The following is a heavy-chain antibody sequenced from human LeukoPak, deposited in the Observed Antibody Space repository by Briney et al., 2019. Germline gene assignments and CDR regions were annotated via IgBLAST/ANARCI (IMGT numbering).Heavy chain of an antibody. Sequence: PSETLSLTCTASGHSISSYYWSCIRQPPGKALKPIGYIYYSGSTNYNPSLKSRVTISVDTSKNQFSLKLSSVTAADKAVYYCARDASRGMATSEGVEYWGQGTLVTVSS. D-gene: IGHD5-24*01. CDR2: IYYSGST. V-gene: IGHV4-59*01. CDR3: ARDASRGMATSEGVEY. CDR1: GHSISSYY. J-gene: IGHJ4*02.